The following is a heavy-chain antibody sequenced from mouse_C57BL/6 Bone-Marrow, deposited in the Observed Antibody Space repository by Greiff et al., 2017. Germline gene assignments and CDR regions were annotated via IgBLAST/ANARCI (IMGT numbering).Heavy chain of an antibody. V-gene: IGHV1-61*01. D-gene: IGHD1-1*01. CDR2: IYPSDSET. CDR1: GYTFTSYW. Sequence: QVQLQQPGAELVRPGSSVKLSCKASGYTFTSYWMDWVKQRPGQGLEWIGNIYPSDSETHYNQKFKDKATLTVDKSSSTAYMQHSSLTSEDSAVYYCARRITTNDYFDYWGQGTTLTVSS. J-gene: IGHJ2*01. CDR3: ARRITTNDYFDY.